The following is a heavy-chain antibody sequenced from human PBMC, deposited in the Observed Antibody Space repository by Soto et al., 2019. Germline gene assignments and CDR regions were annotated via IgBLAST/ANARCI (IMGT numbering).Heavy chain of an antibody. Sequence: QVQLQESGPGLVEPSGTLSLTCAVSGGSISGGSWWSWVRQPPGKGLEWIGEIYDSGSTNYNPSLKGRVTMSVDTSKNQFSLKFTSVTAADTAVYYWARGPPGSTWSHFDYWGQGTLVTVSS. D-gene: IGHD6-6*01. J-gene: IGHJ4*02. CDR1: GGSISGGSW. CDR2: IYDSGST. V-gene: IGHV4-4*02. CDR3: ARGPPGSTWSHFDY.